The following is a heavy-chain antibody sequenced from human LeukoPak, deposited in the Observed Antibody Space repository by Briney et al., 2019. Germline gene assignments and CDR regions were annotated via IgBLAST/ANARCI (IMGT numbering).Heavy chain of an antibody. V-gene: IGHV4-31*03. CDR3: ARAYCSGGSCFFFDY. Sequence: PSQTLSLTCTVSGGSISSGGYYWSWIRQHPGKGLEWIVYIYYSGSTYYNPSLKSRVTISVDTSKNQFPLKLSSVTAADTAVYYCARAYCSGGSCFFFDYWGQGTLVTVSS. CDR1: GGSISSGGYY. CDR2: IYYSGST. D-gene: IGHD2-15*01. J-gene: IGHJ4*02.